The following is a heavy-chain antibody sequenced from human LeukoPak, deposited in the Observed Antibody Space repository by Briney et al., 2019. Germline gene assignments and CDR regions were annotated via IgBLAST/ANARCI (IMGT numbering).Heavy chain of an antibody. Sequence: PGGSLRLSCAASGFTVSSNYMSWVRQAPGKGLEWVSILYASGSAYYADSVRGRFTISRDNSKNTLYLQMNSLRAEDTAVYYCARDRGSSWLDAFDIWGQGTMVTVSS. CDR2: LYASGSA. V-gene: IGHV3-53*01. CDR3: ARDRGSSWLDAFDI. J-gene: IGHJ3*02. CDR1: GFTVSSNY. D-gene: IGHD6-13*01.